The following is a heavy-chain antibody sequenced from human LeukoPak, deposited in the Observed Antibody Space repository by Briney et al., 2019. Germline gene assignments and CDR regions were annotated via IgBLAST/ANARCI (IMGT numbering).Heavy chain of an antibody. CDR1: GFTFSTYA. CDR3: ARDLGYCSSTSCYEPLFDY. J-gene: IGHJ4*02. CDR2: IKQDGSEK. V-gene: IGHV3-7*01. D-gene: IGHD2-2*01. Sequence: PGGSLRLSCAASGFTFSTYAMSWVRQAPGKGLEWVANIKQDGSEKYYVDSVKGRFTISRDNAKNSLYLQMNTLRAEDTAVYYCARDLGYCSSTSCYEPLFDYWGQGTLVTVSS.